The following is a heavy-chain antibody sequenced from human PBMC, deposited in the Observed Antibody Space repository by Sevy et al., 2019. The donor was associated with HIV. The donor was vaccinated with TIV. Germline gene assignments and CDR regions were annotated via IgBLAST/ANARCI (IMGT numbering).Heavy chain of an antibody. J-gene: IGHJ4*02. D-gene: IGHD2-15*01. V-gene: IGHV1-18*01. CDR1: GYTFTTYR. CDR2: ISAHNGDT. CDR3: ARAYCSGGSCYSLAY. Sequence: ASVKVSCKASGYTFTTYRITWVRQVPGQGFQWMGWISAHNGDTKYAQKLQGRLTMTTETSTSTAYMELRSLRSDDTAVYYCARAYCSGGSCYSLAYWGQGTLVTVSS.